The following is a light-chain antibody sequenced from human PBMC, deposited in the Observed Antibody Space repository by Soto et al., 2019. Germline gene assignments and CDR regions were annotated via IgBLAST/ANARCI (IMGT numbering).Light chain of an antibody. CDR3: QEYDSAPWT. Sequence: DIQMTQSPSSLSASVRDRVTITCRASQGISNYLAWYQQKPGKVPKLLIYAASTLQSGVPSRFSGSGSGTDFSLSVSSLRREDGATYYCQEYDSAPWTFGQGAEVVIK. CDR1: QGISNY. J-gene: IGKJ1*01. V-gene: IGKV1-27*01. CDR2: AAS.